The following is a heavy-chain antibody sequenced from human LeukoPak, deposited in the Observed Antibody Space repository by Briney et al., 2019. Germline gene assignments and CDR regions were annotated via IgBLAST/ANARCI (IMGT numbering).Heavy chain of an antibody. CDR3: ATALDYYDSSGYYSDY. D-gene: IGHD3-22*01. CDR1: GFTFSSYA. CDR2: ISGSGGST. Sequence: GSLRLSCAASGFTFSSYAMSWVRQAPGKGLEWVSAISGSGGSTYYADSVKGRFTISRGNSKNTLYLQMNSLRAEDTAVYYCATALDYYDSSGYYSDYWGQGTLVTVSS. J-gene: IGHJ4*02. V-gene: IGHV3-23*01.